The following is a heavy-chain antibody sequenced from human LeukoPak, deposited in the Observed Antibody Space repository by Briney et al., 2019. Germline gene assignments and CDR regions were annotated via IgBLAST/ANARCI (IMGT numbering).Heavy chain of an antibody. CDR1: GFTFSSYA. V-gene: IGHV3-64D*06. J-gene: IGHJ4*02. Sequence: PGGSLRLSCSASGFTFSSYAMLWVRQAPGKGLEYVSAISSNGGSTYYADSVKGRFTISRDNSKNTLYLQMSSLRAEDTAVYYCVKGGYCSSTSCPADFDSWGQGTLVTVSS. CDR2: ISSNGGST. CDR3: VKGGYCSSTSCPADFDS. D-gene: IGHD2-2*01.